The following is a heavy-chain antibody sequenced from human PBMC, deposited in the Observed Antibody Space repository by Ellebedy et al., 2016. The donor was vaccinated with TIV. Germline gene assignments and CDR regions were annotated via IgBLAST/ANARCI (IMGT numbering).Heavy chain of an antibody. CDR1: GYTFTNYY. D-gene: IGHD3-22*01. V-gene: IGHV1-69*13. CDR2: IIPIFAAT. CDR3: ARGYYYDSGGNPGLGAFDI. Sequence: AASVKVSCKASGYTFTNYYIHWVRQAPGQGLEWMGGIIPIFAATSYTQQFRGRVTISAVESTSTAYMELSSLRSEDTAVYYCARGYYYDSGGNPGLGAFDIWGQGTMVTVSS. J-gene: IGHJ3*02.